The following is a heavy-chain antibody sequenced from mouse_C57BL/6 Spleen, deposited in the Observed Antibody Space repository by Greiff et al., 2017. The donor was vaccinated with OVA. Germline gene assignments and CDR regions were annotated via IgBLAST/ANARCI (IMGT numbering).Heavy chain of an antibody. CDR1: GYTFTSYW. CDR3: ARSGNYGSPFDY. J-gene: IGHJ2*01. D-gene: IGHD1-1*01. V-gene: IGHV1-64*01. Sequence: VQLQQPGAELVKPGASVKLSCKASGYTFTSYWMHWVKQRPGQGLEWIGMIHPNSGSTNYNEKFKSKATLTVDKSSSTAYMQLSSLTSEDSAVYYCARSGNYGSPFDYWGQGTTLTVSS. CDR2: IHPNSGST.